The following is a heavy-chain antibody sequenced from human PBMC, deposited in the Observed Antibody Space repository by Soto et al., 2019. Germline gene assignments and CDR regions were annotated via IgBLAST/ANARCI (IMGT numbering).Heavy chain of an antibody. CDR1: GGSISSGGYY. CDR2: IYYSGST. V-gene: IGHV4-31*03. D-gene: IGHD5-12*01. Sequence: SETLSLTCTVSGGSISSGGYYWSWIRQHPGKGLEWIGYIYYSGSTYYNPSLKSRVTISVDTSKNQFSLKLSSVTAADTAVYYCARARGGYELPHPRGPFFDYWGQGTLVTV. J-gene: IGHJ4*02. CDR3: ARARGGYELPHPRGPFFDY.